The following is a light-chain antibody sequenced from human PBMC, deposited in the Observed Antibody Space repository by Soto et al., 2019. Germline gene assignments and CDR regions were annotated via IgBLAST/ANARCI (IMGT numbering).Light chain of an antibody. V-gene: IGKV3-15*01. Sequence: EIVMTQSPATLSVSPGERAALSCRASQSVSSNLAWYQQKPCQSPRLLIYGASTRATGIPARFSGSGSGTEFTLAISSLQSEDFAVYYCQASGFTFGPGTKVDIK. CDR2: GAS. CDR1: QSVSSN. J-gene: IGKJ3*01. CDR3: QASGFT.